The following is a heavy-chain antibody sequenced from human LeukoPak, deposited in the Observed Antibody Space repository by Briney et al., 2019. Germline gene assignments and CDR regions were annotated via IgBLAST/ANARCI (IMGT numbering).Heavy chain of an antibody. CDR2: INPNSGGT. Sequence: VASVKVSCKASGYTFTGYYTHWVRQAPGQGLEWMGWINPNSGGTNYAQKFQGRVTMTRDTSISTAYMELSRLRSDDTAVYYCARDGNSRIAVAGRYYYYYYYMDVWGKGTTVTVSS. CDR3: ARDGNSRIAVAGRYYYYYYYMDV. CDR1: GYTFTGYY. V-gene: IGHV1-2*02. J-gene: IGHJ6*03. D-gene: IGHD6-19*01.